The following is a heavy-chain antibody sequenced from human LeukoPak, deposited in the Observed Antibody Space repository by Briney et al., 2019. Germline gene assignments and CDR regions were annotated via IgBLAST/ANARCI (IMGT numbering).Heavy chain of an antibody. CDR3: ARDFEERGYYLADFDY. D-gene: IGHD3-22*01. V-gene: IGHV3-21*06. J-gene: IGHJ4*02. Sequence: PGGSLRLSCAASGFIFSTYAMNWVRQAPGKGLEWVSSITNSSSGIYYADSVKGRFTISRDNAKNSLYLQMNSLRADDTAVYYCARDFEERGYYLADFDYWGRGTLVTVSS. CDR2: ITNSSSGI. CDR1: GFIFSTYA.